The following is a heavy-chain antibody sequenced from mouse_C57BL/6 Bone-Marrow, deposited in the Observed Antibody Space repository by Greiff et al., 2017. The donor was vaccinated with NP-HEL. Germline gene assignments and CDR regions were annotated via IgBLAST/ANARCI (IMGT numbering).Heavy chain of an antibody. D-gene: IGHD2-4*01. CDR3: ARSGGLRRGDFFDC. Sequence: VQLQQPGAELVKPGASVKLSCKASGYTFTSYWMQWVKQRPGQGLEWIGEIDPSDSYTNYTQKFKGKATLTVDTSSSTAYMQLSSLTSEDSAVYYCARSGGLRRGDFFDCWGQGTTLTVSS. J-gene: IGHJ2*01. CDR1: GYTFTSYW. V-gene: IGHV1-50*01. CDR2: IDPSDSYT.